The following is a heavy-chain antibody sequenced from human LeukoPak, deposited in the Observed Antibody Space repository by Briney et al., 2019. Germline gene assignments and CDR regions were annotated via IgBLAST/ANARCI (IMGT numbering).Heavy chain of an antibody. Sequence: GESLTLSCAASGFTFSSYAISWVRQAPRKGLEWVSAISGSGGSTYYAHSVKGRFTISRDNSKNTLYLQMNSLRAEDTAVYYCAKSAYKWELLINFDSWGQGTLVTVSS. J-gene: IGHJ4*02. CDR1: GFTFSSYA. CDR3: AKSAYKWELLINFDS. D-gene: IGHD1-26*01. CDR2: ISGSGGST. V-gene: IGHV3-23*01.